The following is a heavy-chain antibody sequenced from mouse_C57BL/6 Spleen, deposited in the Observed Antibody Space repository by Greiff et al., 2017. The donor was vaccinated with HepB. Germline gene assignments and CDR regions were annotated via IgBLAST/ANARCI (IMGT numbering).Heavy chain of an antibody. D-gene: IGHD1-1*01. Sequence: EVQLQQSGPELVKPGASVKIPCKASGYTFTDYNMDWVKQSHGKSLEWIGDINPNNGGTIYNQKFKGKATLTVDKSSSTAYMELRSLTSEDTAVYYCARRGLNDYDGSSGYWYFDVWGTGTTVTVSS. CDR1: GYTFTDYN. V-gene: IGHV1-18*01. CDR3: ARRGLNDYDGSSGYWYFDV. J-gene: IGHJ1*03. CDR2: INPNNGGT.